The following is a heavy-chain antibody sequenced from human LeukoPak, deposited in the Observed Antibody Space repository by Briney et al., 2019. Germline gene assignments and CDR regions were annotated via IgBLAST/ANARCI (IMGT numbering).Heavy chain of an antibody. J-gene: IGHJ6*03. Sequence: KPSETLCLTCAVSGCSVSSYYGSWIRQPPGKGLEWIWYIYTSGSTNYNASLKSRVTISVDTSKNQFSRKLSTVTAADTAVYYCARHVNSGSYFYYYHYMDVWGKGTTVTVSS. D-gene: IGHD1-26*01. V-gene: IGHV4-4*09. CDR1: GCSVSSYY. CDR3: ARHVNSGSYFYYYHYMDV. CDR2: IYTSGST.